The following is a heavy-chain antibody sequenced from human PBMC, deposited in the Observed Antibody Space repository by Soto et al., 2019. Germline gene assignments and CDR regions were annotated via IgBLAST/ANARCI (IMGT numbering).Heavy chain of an antibody. CDR2: IIPIFGTA. CDR1: GGTFSSYA. CDR3: ARGIEMATIFRCGMDV. D-gene: IGHD5-12*01. Sequence: ASVKVSCKASGGTFSSYAISWVRQAPGQGLEWMGGIIPIFGTANYAQKSQGRVTITADESTSTAYMELSSLRSEDTAVYYCARGIEMATIFRCGMDVWGQGTTVTVSS. V-gene: IGHV1-69*13. J-gene: IGHJ6*02.